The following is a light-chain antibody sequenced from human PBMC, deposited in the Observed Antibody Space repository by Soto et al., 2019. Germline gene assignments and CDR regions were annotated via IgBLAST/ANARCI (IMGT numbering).Light chain of an antibody. V-gene: IGKV4-1*01. CDR2: WAS. J-gene: IGKJ2*01. Sequence: DTVMTQSPDSLAVSLGERATINCKSSQTVFYSPDNQNYLAWYQQKPGQPPKLLIYWASTRESGVPDRFSGSGSGTNFTLTISSLQAEDVAVYYCQQCYRTPYTFGQGTKLEIK. CDR1: QTVFYSPDNQNY. CDR3: QQCYRTPYT.